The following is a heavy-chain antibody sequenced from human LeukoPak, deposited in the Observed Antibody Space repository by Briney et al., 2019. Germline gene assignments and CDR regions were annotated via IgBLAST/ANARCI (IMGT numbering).Heavy chain of an antibody. CDR2: IYHSGST. Sequence: SETLSLTCTVSSDSISSSNWWSWVRQTPGKGLEWIGEIYHSGSTNYNPSLKSRVTISVDKSKNQFSLKLSSVTAADTAVYYCARVEYYYGSGSSYYYYMDVWGKGTTVTISS. CDR1: SDSISSSNW. CDR3: ARVEYYYGSGSSYYYYMDV. J-gene: IGHJ6*03. V-gene: IGHV4-4*02. D-gene: IGHD3-10*01.